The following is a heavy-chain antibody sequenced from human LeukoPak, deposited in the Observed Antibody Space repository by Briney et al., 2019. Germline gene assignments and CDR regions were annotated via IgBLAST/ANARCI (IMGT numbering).Heavy chain of an antibody. Sequence: GGSLRLSCAASGFTFSSYGMHWVRQAPGKGLEWVAVIWYDGSNKYYADSVKGRFTISRDNSKNTLYLQMNSLRAEDTAVYYFAKSRRYDFWRWHLFDFLGQGTLVTVSS. CDR1: GFTFSSYG. CDR2: IWYDGSNK. V-gene: IGHV3-33*06. D-gene: IGHD3-3*01. CDR3: AKSRRYDFWRWHLFDF. J-gene: IGHJ4*02.